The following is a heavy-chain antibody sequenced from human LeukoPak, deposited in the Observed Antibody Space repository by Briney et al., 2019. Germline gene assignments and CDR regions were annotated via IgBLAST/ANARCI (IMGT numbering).Heavy chain of an antibody. CDR1: GGSISSYY. D-gene: IGHD3-22*01. J-gene: IGHJ4*02. Sequence: SETLSLTCTVSGGSISSYYWSWIRQPAGKGLEWIGRVYTSGSTNYNPSLKSRVTISVDTSKNQFSLKLSSVTAADTAVYYCAASPAYYDSSGCWGLGTLVTVSS. V-gene: IGHV4-4*07. CDR2: VYTSGST. CDR3: AASPAYYDSSGC.